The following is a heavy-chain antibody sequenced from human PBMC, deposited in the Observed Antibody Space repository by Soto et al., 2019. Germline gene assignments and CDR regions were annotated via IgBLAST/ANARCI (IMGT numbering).Heavy chain of an antibody. D-gene: IGHD3-22*01. J-gene: IGHJ4*02. Sequence: EVQLVESGGGLVKPGGSLRLSCAASGFTFSSYSMNWVRQAPGKGLEWVSSISSSSSYKYYADSVKGRFTIYRDNAKNSLYLQMNSLRAEDTAVYYCARDPSYYDSSGYYFWGQGTLVTVSS. CDR1: GFTFSSYS. CDR3: ARDPSYYDSSGYYF. V-gene: IGHV3-21*01. CDR2: ISSSSSYK.